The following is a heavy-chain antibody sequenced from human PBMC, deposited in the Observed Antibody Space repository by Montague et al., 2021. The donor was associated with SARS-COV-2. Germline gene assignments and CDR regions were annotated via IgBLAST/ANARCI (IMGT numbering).Heavy chain of an antibody. CDR3: ARAFTDWLRYYGMDV. D-gene: IGHD3-9*01. CDR1: GGSISSSSYH. CDR2: IYYSGST. J-gene: IGHJ6*02. Sequence: SETLSLTCTVSGGSISSSSYHWGWIRQPPGKGLEWIGSIYYSGSTYFNPSLKSRVTISVDTSKNQFSLKLSSVTAADTAVCYCARAFTDWLRYYGMDVWGQGAPVTVSS. V-gene: IGHV4-39*01.